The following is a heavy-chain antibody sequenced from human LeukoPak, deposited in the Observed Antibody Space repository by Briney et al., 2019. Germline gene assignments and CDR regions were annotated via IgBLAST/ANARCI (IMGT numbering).Heavy chain of an antibody. CDR1: GGSISSYY. J-gene: IGHJ6*03. V-gene: IGHV4-59*01. CDR3: ARDSLEYLGYMDV. CDR2: IYYSGST. Sequence: KPSETLSLTCTVSGGSISSYYWSWIRQPPGKGLEWIGYIYYSGSTNYNPSLKSRVTISVDTSKNQFPLKLSSVTAADTAVYYCARDSLEYLGYMDVWGKGTTVTVSS. D-gene: IGHD2-2*02.